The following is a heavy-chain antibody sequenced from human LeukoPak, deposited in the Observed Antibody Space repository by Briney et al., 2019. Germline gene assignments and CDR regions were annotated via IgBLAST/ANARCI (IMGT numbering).Heavy chain of an antibody. V-gene: IGHV3-48*01. Sequence: GGSLRLSCAASGFTFSSYSMNWVRQAPGKGLEWVSYISSSSSTIYYADSVKGRFTISRDNSQNTVSLQVHNLRTEDTALYYCAKTSLSDASGHYYYMDVWGKGTTVTVSS. D-gene: IGHD3-3*01. J-gene: IGHJ6*03. CDR3: AKTSLSDASGHYYYMDV. CDR2: ISSSSSTI. CDR1: GFTFSSYS.